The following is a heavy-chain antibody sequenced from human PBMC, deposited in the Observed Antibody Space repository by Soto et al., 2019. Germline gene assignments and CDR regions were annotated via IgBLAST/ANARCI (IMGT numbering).Heavy chain of an antibody. Sequence: GGSLRLSCAASGFTFSSYWMSWVRQAPGKGLEWVANIKQDGSKKYYADSVKGRFTISRDNAKNTLYLQMNSLRAEDTAVYYCAKGAYLDYFDYWGQGTLVTSPQ. CDR3: AKGAYLDYFDY. D-gene: IGHD2-8*01. CDR1: GFTFSSYW. CDR2: IKQDGSKK. V-gene: IGHV3-7*05. J-gene: IGHJ4*02.